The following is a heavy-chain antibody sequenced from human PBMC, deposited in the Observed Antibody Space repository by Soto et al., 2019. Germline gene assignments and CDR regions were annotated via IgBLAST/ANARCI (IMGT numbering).Heavy chain of an antibody. Sequence: GGSLRLSCAASGFTFSSYSMNWVRQAPGKGLEWVLSISSSSSYIYYADSVKGRFTISRDNAKNSLYLQMNSLRAEDTAVYYCARSAIVVVPAAILYYGMDVWGQGTTVTVSS. CDR2: ISSSSSYI. CDR1: GFTFSSYS. D-gene: IGHD2-2*01. V-gene: IGHV3-21*01. J-gene: IGHJ6*02. CDR3: ARSAIVVVPAAILYYGMDV.